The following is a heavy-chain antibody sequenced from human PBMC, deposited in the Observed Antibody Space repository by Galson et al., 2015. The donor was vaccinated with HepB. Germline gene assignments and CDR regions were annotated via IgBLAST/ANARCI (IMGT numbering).Heavy chain of an antibody. CDR1: GYSFTSYW. V-gene: IGHV5-51*01. CDR2: IYPGDSDT. D-gene: IGHD3-22*01. J-gene: IGHJ5*02. Sequence: QSGAEVKKPGESLKISCKGSGYSFTSYWIGWVRQMPGKGLEWMGIIYPGDSDTRYSPSFQGQVTISADKSISTAYLQWSSLKASDTAMYYCARIVQYYYDSSGYFPSWFDPWGQGTLVTVSS. CDR3: ARIVQYYYDSSGYFPSWFDP.